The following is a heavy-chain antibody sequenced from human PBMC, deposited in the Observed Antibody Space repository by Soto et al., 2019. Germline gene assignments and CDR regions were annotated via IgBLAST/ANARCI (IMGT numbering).Heavy chain of an antibody. D-gene: IGHD5-12*01. CDR2: IYYSGST. CDR1: GGSISSSSYY. V-gene: IGHV4-39*01. CDR3: ARHPSYGGYNWFDP. J-gene: IGHJ5*02. Sequence: PSETLSLTCTVSGGSISSSSYYWGWIRQPPGKGLEWIGSIYYSGSTYYNPSLKSRVTISVDTSKNQFSLKLSSVTAADTAVYYCARHPSYGGYNWFDPWGQGTLVTVSS.